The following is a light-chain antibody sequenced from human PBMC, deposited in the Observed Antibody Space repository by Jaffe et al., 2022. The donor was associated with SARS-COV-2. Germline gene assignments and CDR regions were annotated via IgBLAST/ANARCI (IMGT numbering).Light chain of an antibody. CDR2: VAS. J-gene: IGKJ4*01. CDR1: QGISSY. Sequence: DIQMTQSPSSVSASVGDRVTITCRASQGISSYLAWYQQKPGKAPNLLIFVASNLQSGVPSRFSGSGSGTDFTLTISSLQPEDFATYYCQQANSFPLTFGGGTTVEIK. V-gene: IGKV1-12*01. CDR3: QQANSFPLT.